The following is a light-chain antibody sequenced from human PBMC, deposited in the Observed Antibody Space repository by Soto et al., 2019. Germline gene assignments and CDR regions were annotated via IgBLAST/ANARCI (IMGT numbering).Light chain of an antibody. CDR1: QSISRY. J-gene: IGKJ1*01. V-gene: IGKV3-20*01. Sequence: IVLTQSPGTLSLSPGERTTLSCRASQSISRYLAWYQQKPGQGPRLLIYGASSRATGTADRFSGSGSGTDFTLTINRLEPEDFALYYCQQYGSSPPTFVQGTKVDIK. CDR2: GAS. CDR3: QQYGSSPPT.